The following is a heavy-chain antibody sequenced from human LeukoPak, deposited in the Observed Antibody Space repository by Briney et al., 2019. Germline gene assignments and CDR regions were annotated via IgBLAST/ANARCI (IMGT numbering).Heavy chain of an antibody. CDR3: ARRTGGTKDY. J-gene: IGHJ4*02. CDR2: ISYNGAST. CDR1: GFTFGDVV. D-gene: IGHD7-27*01. V-gene: IGHV3-23*01. Sequence: GGCLSLSCVASGFTFGDVVMSWVRQAPGKGLEWVSAISYNGASTDYADSVKGRFAISRDNSKNTLYLQMNSLRAEDTAVYYCARRTGGTKDYWGQGTQVTVSS.